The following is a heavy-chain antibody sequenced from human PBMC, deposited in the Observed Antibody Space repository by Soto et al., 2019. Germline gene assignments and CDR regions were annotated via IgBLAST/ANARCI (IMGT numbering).Heavy chain of an antibody. J-gene: IGHJ4*02. CDR2: ISAYNGNT. Sequence: QVQLVQSGAEVKKPGASVKVSCKASGYTFTSYGISWVRQATGQGLEWMGWISAYNGNTNYAQKLQGRVTMTTDTATSTAYMERRSLRSDDTAVYYWARLSPSGYDWDFGAFAYWGQGTLVTVSS. V-gene: IGHV1-18*01. CDR3: ARLSPSGYDWDFGAFAY. CDR1: GYTFTSYG. D-gene: IGHD5-12*01.